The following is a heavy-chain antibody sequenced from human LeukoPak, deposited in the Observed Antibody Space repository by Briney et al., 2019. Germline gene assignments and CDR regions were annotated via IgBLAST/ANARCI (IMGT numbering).Heavy chain of an antibody. D-gene: IGHD3-10*01. CDR2: IIPIFGTA. CDR3: ARGRYYGSGSYSGFDP. J-gene: IGHJ5*02. Sequence: SVKVSCKASGGTFSSYAISWVRQAPGQGLEWMGGIIPIFGTANYAQKFQGRVTITADETTSTAYMELSSLRSEDTAVYYCARGRYYGSGSYSGFDPWGQGTLVTVS. V-gene: IGHV1-69*13. CDR1: GGTFSSYA.